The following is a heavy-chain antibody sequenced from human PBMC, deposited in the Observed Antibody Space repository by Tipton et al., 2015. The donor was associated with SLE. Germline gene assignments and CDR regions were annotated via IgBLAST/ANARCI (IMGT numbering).Heavy chain of an antibody. CDR1: GGSISSYY. V-gene: IGHV4-59*01. CDR3: ASDVMDAFDI. J-gene: IGHJ3*02. D-gene: IGHD3-16*01. Sequence: TLSLTCSVSGGSISSYYWSWIRQPPGKGLEWIGYIYYSGSTNYNPSLKSRVTISVDTSKNQFSLKLSSVTAADTAVYYCASDVMDAFDIWGQGTMVTVSS. CDR2: IYYSGST.